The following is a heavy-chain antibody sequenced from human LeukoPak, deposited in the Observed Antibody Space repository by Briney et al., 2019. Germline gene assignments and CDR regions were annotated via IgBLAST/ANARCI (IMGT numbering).Heavy chain of an antibody. V-gene: IGHV3-33*06. CDR1: GFTFSSSG. J-gene: IGHJ6*03. CDR2: IWYDGSNK. CDR3: AKDPARLDYFYYMDV. Sequence: GGPLRLSCAASGFTFSSSGMHWVRQAPGKGLEWVAVIWYDGSNKYYADSVKGRFTISRDNSKNTLYLQMNSLRAEDTAVYYCAKDPARLDYFYYMDVWGKGTTVTVSS. D-gene: IGHD6-6*01.